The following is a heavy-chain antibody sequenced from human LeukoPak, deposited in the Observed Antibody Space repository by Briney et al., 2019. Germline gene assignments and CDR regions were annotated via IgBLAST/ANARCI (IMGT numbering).Heavy chain of an antibody. CDR1: GFTFTSSA. V-gene: IGHV1-58*01. CDR3: AAMGYGSGYYDFWSGYDYYGMDV. J-gene: IGHJ6*02. CDR2: IVVGSGNT. D-gene: IGHD3-3*01. Sequence: SVKVSCKASGFTFTSSAVQWVRQARGQRLEWIGRIVVGSGNTNYAQKFQERVTITRDMSTSTAYMELSSLRSEDTAVYYCAAMGYGSGYYDFWSGYDYYGMDVWGQGTTVTVSS.